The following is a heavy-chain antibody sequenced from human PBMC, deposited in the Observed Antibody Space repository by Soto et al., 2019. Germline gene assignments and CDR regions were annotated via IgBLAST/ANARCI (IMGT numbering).Heavy chain of an antibody. D-gene: IGHD1-26*01. CDR1: GYTFINYG. CDR2: ISGYNGNT. Sequence: ASVKVSCKASGYTFINYGISWVRQAPGQGLEWMGWISGYNGNTNYAQKLQGRVTMTTETSMSTAYMEVRSLRSDDTAVYYCARGGGSPNWFDPWGQGTLVTVSS. CDR3: ARGGGSPNWFDP. V-gene: IGHV1-18*01. J-gene: IGHJ5*02.